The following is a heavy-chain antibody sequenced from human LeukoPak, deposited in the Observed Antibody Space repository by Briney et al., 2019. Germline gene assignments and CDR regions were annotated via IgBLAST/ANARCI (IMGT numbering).Heavy chain of an antibody. V-gene: IGHV1-46*01. Sequence: ASVKVSCKASGYTFTSYYMHWVRQAPGQGLEWMGIINPSGGSTSYAQKFQGRVTMNRDTSTSTVYMELSSLRSEDTAVYYCARDYCSSTSCYAVEYWGQGTLVTVSS. CDR2: INPSGGST. CDR1: GYTFTSYY. CDR3: ARDYCSSTSCYAVEY. D-gene: IGHD2-2*01. J-gene: IGHJ4*02.